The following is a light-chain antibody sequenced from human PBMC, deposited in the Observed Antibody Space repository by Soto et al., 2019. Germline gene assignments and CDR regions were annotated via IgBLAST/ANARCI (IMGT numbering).Light chain of an antibody. CDR2: GAS. V-gene: IGKV3-20*01. J-gene: IGKJ1*01. CDR1: QSVSSSY. Sequence: NVLTRSPGTLSLSPGERATLSCRASQSVSSSYLAWYQQKPGQAPRLLIYGASSRATGIPDRFSGSGSGTDFTLTISRLEPEDFAVYYCQQYGSSPPKTFGQGTKVDIK. CDR3: QQYGSSPPKT.